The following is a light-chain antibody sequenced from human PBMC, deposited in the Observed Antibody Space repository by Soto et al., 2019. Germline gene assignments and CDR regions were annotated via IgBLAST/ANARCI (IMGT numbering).Light chain of an antibody. Sequence: EIVLTQSPATLSLSPGERATLSCRPSQSISSYLAWYQQKPGQAPRLLIYDTSNRATGIPARFSGSGSGTDFTLTISSLEPDDFAVYYCQQRSNWPTFGPGTKVDIK. V-gene: IGKV3-11*01. CDR3: QQRSNWPT. CDR2: DTS. CDR1: QSISSY. J-gene: IGKJ3*01.